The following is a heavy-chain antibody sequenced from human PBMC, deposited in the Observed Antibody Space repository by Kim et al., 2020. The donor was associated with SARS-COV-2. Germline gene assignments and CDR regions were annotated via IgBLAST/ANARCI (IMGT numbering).Heavy chain of an antibody. Sequence: YSQKFQGRVTITWDTSARTGYMELSSLRSEDTAVYYCARGSSTSTNWLDPWGQGTLVTVSS. V-gene: IGHV1-3*01. J-gene: IGHJ5*02. D-gene: IGHD2-2*01. CDR3: ARGSSTSTNWLDP.